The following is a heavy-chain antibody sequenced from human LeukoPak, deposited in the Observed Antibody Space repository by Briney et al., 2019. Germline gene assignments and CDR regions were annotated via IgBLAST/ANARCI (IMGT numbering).Heavy chain of an antibody. Sequence: GESLKNFCKGSGYSFTSYWIGWVRQMPGKGLEWMGIIYPGDSDTRYSPSFQGQVTISADKSISTAYLQWSSLKASDTAMYYCARHGRIAAADDEVDYYYGMDVWGQGTTVTVSS. D-gene: IGHD6-13*01. J-gene: IGHJ6*02. CDR2: IYPGDSDT. CDR3: ARHGRIAAADDEVDYYYGMDV. V-gene: IGHV5-51*01. CDR1: GYSFTSYW.